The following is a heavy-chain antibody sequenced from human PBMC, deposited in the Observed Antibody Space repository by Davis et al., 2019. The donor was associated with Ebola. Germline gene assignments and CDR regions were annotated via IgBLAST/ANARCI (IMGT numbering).Heavy chain of an antibody. V-gene: IGHV5-51*01. D-gene: IGHD3-10*01. CDR2: IHPGDPDT. Sequence: AESLKISCKGSGYSFTSYWTCWVRQMPGKGLEWRGIIHPGDPDTRYSTSFHGQVTISADKSISTAYLQWSSLKASDPAMYYCARSPPRSMVRGVITPDEFDYWGQGTLVTVSS. CDR1: GYSFTSYW. CDR3: ARSPPRSMVRGVITPDEFDY. J-gene: IGHJ4*02.